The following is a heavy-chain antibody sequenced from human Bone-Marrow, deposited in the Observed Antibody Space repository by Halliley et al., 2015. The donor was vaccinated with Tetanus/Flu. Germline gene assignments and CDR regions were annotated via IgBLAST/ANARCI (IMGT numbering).Heavy chain of an antibody. V-gene: IGHV4-59*02. CDR2: IYKSGAT. D-gene: IGHD6-19*01. CDR1: GDSVSDYY. J-gene: IGHJ1*01. CDR3: ARDEGIAGATFEH. Sequence: TLSLTCTVSGDSVSDYYWSWIRQPPGKGLEYIGYIYKSGATNSNPSLKSRVTMSVDTSKNQVSLRLSSVTAADTAIYYCARDEGIAGATFEHWGQGILVTVSS.